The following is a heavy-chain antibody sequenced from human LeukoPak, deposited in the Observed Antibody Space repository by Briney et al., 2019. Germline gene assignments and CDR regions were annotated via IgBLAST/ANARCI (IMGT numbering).Heavy chain of an antibody. CDR2: ISSSGSTI. CDR1: GFTFSSYE. CDR3: ATKNVYSWFDP. D-gene: IGHD1-14*01. V-gene: IGHV3-48*03. J-gene: IGHJ5*02. Sequence: GGSLRLSCAASGFTFSSYEMNWVRQAPGKGLEWVSYISSSGSTIYYADSVKGRFTISRDNAKNSLYLQMNSLRAEDTAVYYCATKNVYSWFDPWGQGTLVTVSS.